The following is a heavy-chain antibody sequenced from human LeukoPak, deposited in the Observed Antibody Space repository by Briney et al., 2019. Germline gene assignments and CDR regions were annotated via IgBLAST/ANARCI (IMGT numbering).Heavy chain of an antibody. J-gene: IGHJ3*02. CDR2: IYTSGST. Sequence: PSGTLSLTCTVSGGSISSYYWSWIRQPAGKGLEWIGRIYTSGSTNYNPSLKSRVTMSVDTSKNQFSLKLSSVTAADTAVYYCARVIFGVGKDAFDIWGQGTMVTVSS. CDR3: ARVIFGVGKDAFDI. V-gene: IGHV4-4*07. D-gene: IGHD3-3*01. CDR1: GGSISSYY.